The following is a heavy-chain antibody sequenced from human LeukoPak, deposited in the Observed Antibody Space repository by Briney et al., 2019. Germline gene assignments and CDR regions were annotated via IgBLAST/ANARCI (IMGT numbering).Heavy chain of an antibody. Sequence: ASVKVSCKASGYTFTGYYMHWVRQAPGQGLEWMGWINLNSGDTSYAQKFQGRVTMTTDTSISTAYMELSRLKSDDTAVYYCAADPGPYYYASVSYINWFDPWGEGTLVTVSS. J-gene: IGHJ5*02. CDR3: AADPGPYYYASVSYINWFDP. V-gene: IGHV1-2*02. D-gene: IGHD3-10*01. CDR2: INLNSGDT. CDR1: GYTFTGYY.